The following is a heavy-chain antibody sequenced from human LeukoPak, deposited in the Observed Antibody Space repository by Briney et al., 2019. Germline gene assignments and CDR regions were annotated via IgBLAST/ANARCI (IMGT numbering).Heavy chain of an antibody. V-gene: IGHV4-34*01. CDR2: INHSGST. J-gene: IGHJ6*02. CDR3: ARVGSSTSSHRGYYYYYYGMDV. Sequence: PSETLSLTCAVYGGSFSGYYWSWIRQPPGKGLERIGEINHSGSTNYNPSLKSRVTISVDTSKNQFSLKLSSVTAADTAVYYCARVGSSTSSHRGYYYYYYGMDVWGQGTTVTVSS. D-gene: IGHD2-2*01. CDR1: GGSFSGYY.